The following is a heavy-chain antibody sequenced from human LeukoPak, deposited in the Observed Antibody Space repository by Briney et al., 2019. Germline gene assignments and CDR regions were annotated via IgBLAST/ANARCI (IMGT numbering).Heavy chain of an antibody. Sequence: ASVKVSCKASGYTFTSYDINWVRQATGQGLEWMGWMNPNSGNTGYAQKFQGRVTMTRNTSISTAYMELSSLRSEDTAVYYCAKDRQYQLPIQDAFDIWGQGTMVTVSS. J-gene: IGHJ3*02. CDR1: GYTFTSYD. CDR2: MNPNSGNT. CDR3: AKDRQYQLPIQDAFDI. V-gene: IGHV1-8*01. D-gene: IGHD2-2*01.